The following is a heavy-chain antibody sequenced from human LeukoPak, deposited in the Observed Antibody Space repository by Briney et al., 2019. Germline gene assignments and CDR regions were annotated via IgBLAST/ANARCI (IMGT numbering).Heavy chain of an antibody. D-gene: IGHD6-19*01. CDR3: VKQIAVTGTGAFDI. CDR2: ISSNGGNT. V-gene: IGHV3-64*03. CDR1: GFTFNNYA. J-gene: IGHJ3*02. Sequence: PGGSLRLSCAASGFTFNNYAMHWVRQAPGKGLEYVSAISSNGGNTYHADSVKGRFTISRDNSKNTLYLQMSSLRAEDTALYYCVKQIAVTGTGAFDIWGQGTMVTVSS.